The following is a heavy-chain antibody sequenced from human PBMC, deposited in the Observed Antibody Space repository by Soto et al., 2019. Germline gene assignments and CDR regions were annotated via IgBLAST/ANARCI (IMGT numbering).Heavy chain of an antibody. V-gene: IGHV4-34*01. CDR3: ARSTSTISGVITLFFDY. J-gene: IGHJ4*02. Sequence: PSETLSLTCAVYGGSFSGYYWSWIRQPPGKGLEWIGEINHSGSTNYNPSLKSRVTISVDTSKNQFSLKLNSVTAADTAVYYCARSTSTISGVITLFFDYWGQGTLVTVSS. D-gene: IGHD3-3*01. CDR2: INHSGST. CDR1: GGSFSGYY.